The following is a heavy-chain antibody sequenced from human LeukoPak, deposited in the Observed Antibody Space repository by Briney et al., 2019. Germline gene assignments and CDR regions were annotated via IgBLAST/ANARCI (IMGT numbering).Heavy chain of an antibody. Sequence: AGGSLRLSCAVSGFILSDHFMEWVRQAPGKGPECIARSDNKARGYTPHYAASVQGRFTISRDESKSTLFLQMNSLKNEDTAVYCCVRGRNSFDYWGQGTLVSVSS. CDR1: GFILSDHF. CDR2: SDNKARGYTP. D-gene: IGHD1-14*01. V-gene: IGHV3-72*01. J-gene: IGHJ4*02. CDR3: VRGRNSFDY.